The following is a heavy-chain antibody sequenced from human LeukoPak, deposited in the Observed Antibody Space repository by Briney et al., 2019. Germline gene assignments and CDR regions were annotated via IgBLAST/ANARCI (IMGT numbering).Heavy chain of an antibody. CDR1: GGSFSGYY. V-gene: IGHV4-34*01. J-gene: IGHJ5*02. CDR2: INHSGST. CDR3: ASSAAGTNWFDP. Sequence: PSETLSLTCAVYGGSFSGYYWSWIRQPPGKGLEWIGEINHSGSTNYNPSLKSRVTISVDTSKNQFSLKLSSVTAADTAVYYCASSAAGTNWFDPWGQGTLVTVSS. D-gene: IGHD6-13*01.